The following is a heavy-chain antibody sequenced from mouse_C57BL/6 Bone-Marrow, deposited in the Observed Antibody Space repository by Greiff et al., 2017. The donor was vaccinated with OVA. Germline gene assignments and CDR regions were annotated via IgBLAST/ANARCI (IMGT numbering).Heavy chain of an antibody. CDR1: GFNIKDDY. V-gene: IGHV14-4*01. D-gene: IGHD1-1*01. CDR3: TSLYWYFDV. Sequence: EVQLVESGAELVRPGASVKLSCTASGFNIKDDYMHWVKQRPEQGLEWIGWIDPENGDTEYASKFQGKATITADTSSNTAYLQLSSLTSEDTAVYYCTSLYWYFDVWGTGTTVTVSS. CDR2: IDPENGDT. J-gene: IGHJ1*03.